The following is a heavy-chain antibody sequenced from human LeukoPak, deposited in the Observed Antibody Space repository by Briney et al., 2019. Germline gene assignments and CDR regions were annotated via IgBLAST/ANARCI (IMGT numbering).Heavy chain of an antibody. CDR1: GFTFSSYA. V-gene: IGHV3-30*04. J-gene: IGHJ6*02. CDR2: ISYDGSNK. Sequence: GGSLRLSCAASGFTFSSYAMHWVRQAPGKGLEWVAVISYDGSNKYYADSVKGRFTISRDNSKNTLYLQMNSLRAEDTAVYYCARDGIVLMVYAIPYYYGMDVWGLGTTVTVSS. CDR3: ARDGIVLMVYAIPYYYGMDV. D-gene: IGHD2-8*01.